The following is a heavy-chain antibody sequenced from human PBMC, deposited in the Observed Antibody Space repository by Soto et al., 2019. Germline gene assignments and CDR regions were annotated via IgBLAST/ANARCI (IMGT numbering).Heavy chain of an antibody. J-gene: IGHJ4*02. CDR2: IYPGDSDT. V-gene: IGHV5-51*01. Sequence: GESLKISCKGSGYSFTSYWIGWVRQMPGKGLEWMGIIYPGDSDTRYSPSFQGQATISADKSISTAYLQWSSLKASDTATYYCARLRYCSGGNCYGDYWGQGTLVTVSS. CDR3: ARLRYCSGGNCYGDY. D-gene: IGHD2-15*01. CDR1: GYSFTSYW.